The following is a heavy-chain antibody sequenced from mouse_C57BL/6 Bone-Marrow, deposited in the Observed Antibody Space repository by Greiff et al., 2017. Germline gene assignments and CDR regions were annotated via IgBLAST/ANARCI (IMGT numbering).Heavy chain of an antibody. J-gene: IGHJ3*01. CDR2: IHPNSGST. D-gene: IGHD2-3*01. V-gene: IGHV1-64*01. CDR3: ARSMMVKRFAY. CDR1: GYTFTSYW. Sequence: VKLQQPGAELVKPGASVKLSCKASGYTFTSYWMHWVKQRPGQGLEWIGMIHPNSGSTNYNEKFKSKATLTVDKSSSTAYMQLSSLTSEDSAVYYCARSMMVKRFAYWGQGTLVTVSA.